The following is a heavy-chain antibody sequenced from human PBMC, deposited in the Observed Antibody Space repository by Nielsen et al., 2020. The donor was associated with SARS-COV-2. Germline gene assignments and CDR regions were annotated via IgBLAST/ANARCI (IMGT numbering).Heavy chain of an antibody. V-gene: IGHV4-34*01. Sequence: SETLSLTCAVYGGSFRGHYWSWIRQPPGKGLEWIGEINHSGSTNYNPSLKRRVTISVDMSKNQLSLKLRSVTAADTAVYYCARGQGRAVTSTGYWYFDLWGRGTLVTVSS. D-gene: IGHD4-11*01. CDR2: INHSGST. J-gene: IGHJ2*01. CDR3: ARGQGRAVTSTGYWYFDL. CDR1: GGSFRGHY.